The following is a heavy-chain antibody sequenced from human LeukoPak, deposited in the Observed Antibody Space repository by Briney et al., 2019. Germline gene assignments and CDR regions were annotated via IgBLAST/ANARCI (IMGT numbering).Heavy chain of an antibody. D-gene: IGHD3-9*01. J-gene: IGHJ4*02. CDR3: ARSPYYDILFDY. Sequence: ASVKVSCKASGYTFTGYYMHWVRQAPGQGLEWMGWINPNSGGTNYAQKFQGRVTMTRDTSISTAYMELSRLRSDDTAVYYCARSPYYDILFDYWGQGTLVTVSS. CDR1: GYTFTGYY. V-gene: IGHV1-2*02. CDR2: INPNSGGT.